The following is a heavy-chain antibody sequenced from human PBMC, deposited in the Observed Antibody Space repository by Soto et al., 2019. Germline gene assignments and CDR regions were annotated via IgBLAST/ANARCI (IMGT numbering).Heavy chain of an antibody. CDR1: GLTFSNFA. D-gene: IGHD6-19*01. CDR3: VKEGSGWYSRGCFDF. Sequence: GGSLRLSCAASGLTFSNFAMNWVRQAPGKGLEWVSNISDSGGSTYYADSVKGRFTFSSDNSNYTLYLQMNSLRGRDTAIYYCVKEGSGWYSRGCFDFWGRGTMVTVSS. V-gene: IGHV3-23*01. CDR2: ISDSGGST. J-gene: IGHJ3*01.